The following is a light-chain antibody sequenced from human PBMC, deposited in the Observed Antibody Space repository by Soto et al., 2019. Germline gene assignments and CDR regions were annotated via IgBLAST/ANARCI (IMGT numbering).Light chain of an antibody. CDR3: HQYGSSPLT. V-gene: IGKV3-20*01. CDR1: QSVSSSY. Sequence: EIVLTQSPGTLSLSPGERATLSCRASQSVSSSYLARYQQKPGQAPSLLIYGASSRATGIPDRFSGSGSGTDFTLTISRLEPEDFAVYYCHQYGSSPLTFGGGTKVEIK. J-gene: IGKJ4*01. CDR2: GAS.